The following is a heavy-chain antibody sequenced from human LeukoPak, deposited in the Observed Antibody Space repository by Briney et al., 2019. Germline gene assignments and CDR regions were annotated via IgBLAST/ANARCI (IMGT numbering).Heavy chain of an antibody. CDR2: ISSSSSYI. J-gene: IGHJ5*02. D-gene: IGHD2-2*03. CDR1: GFTFSSYS. V-gene: IGHV3-21*01. Sequence: NPGGSLRLSCAASGFTFSSYSMNWVRQAPGKGLEWVSSISSSSSYIYYADSVKGRFTISRDNAKNSLYLQMNSLRAEDTAVYYCARDGVDIVVVPAAGDNWFDPWGQGTLVTVSS. CDR3: ARDGVDIVVVPAAGDNWFDP.